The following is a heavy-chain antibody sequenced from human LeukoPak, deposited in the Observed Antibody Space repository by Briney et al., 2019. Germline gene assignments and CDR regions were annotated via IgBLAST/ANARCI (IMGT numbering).Heavy chain of an antibody. J-gene: IGHJ4*02. CDR2: INGDGSTT. CDR1: GFTFSTYW. Sequence: PGGSLRLSCTASGFTFSTYWINWVRQSPGKGLVWVALINGDGSTTTHADSVKGRFTISRDNAKNTAYLQVNSLRDEDTAVYYCARDYAGSPDYWGQGTLVTVSA. V-gene: IGHV3-74*03. D-gene: IGHD3-10*01. CDR3: ARDYAGSPDY.